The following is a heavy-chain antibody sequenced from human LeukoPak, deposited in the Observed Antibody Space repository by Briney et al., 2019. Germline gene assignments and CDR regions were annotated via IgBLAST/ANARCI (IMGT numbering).Heavy chain of an antibody. CDR1: GGSVSSGSYY. CDR3: ARVFGYYDILTCYFKHSGIDY. J-gene: IGHJ4*02. V-gene: IGHV4-61*01. CDR2: IYYSGST. Sequence: SETLSLTCTVSGGSVSSGSYYWSWIRQPPGKGLEWIGYIYYSGSTNYNPSLKSRVTISVDTSKNQFSLKLSSVTAADTAVYYCARVFGYYDILTCYFKHSGIDYWGQGTLVTVSS. D-gene: IGHD3-9*01.